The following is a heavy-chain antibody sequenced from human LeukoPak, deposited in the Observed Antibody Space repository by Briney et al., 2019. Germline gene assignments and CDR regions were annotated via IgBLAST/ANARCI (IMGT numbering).Heavy chain of an antibody. CDR2: IYYSGST. CDR3: WRELTYYDYGWGSYRPAAFDI. CDR1: GGSVSSGSYY. D-gene: IGHD3-16*02. Sequence: SETLSLTCTVSGGSVSSGSYYWSWIRQPPGKGLEWIGYIYYSGSTNYNPSLKSRVTISVDTSKNQFSLKLSSVAAADTAVYYCWRELTYYDYGWGSYRPAAFDIWGQGTMVTVSS. J-gene: IGHJ3*02. V-gene: IGHV4-61*01.